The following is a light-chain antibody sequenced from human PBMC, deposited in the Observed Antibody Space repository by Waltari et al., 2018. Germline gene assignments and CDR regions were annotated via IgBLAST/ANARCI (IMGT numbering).Light chain of an antibody. CDR1: SSNTGNNA. CDR2: YDD. J-gene: IGLJ2*01. CDR3: VAWDDSLNGVV. Sequence: QSVLTQPPSVSAAPRPRVTISCSGSSSNTGNNAVTWYQQLPGKAPKLLIYYDDLLPSGVSDRFSGSKSGTSASLAISGLQSEDEADYYCVAWDDSLNGVVFGGGTKLTVL. V-gene: IGLV1-36*01.